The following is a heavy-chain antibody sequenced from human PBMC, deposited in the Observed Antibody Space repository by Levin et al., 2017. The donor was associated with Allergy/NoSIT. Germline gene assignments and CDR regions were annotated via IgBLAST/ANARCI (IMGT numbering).Heavy chain of an antibody. V-gene: IGHV3-72*01. Sequence: GGSLRLSCEASGFIFSDHYMDWVRQAPGKGLEWVGRIRNKANSYTTEYAASVKGRFTISRDDSENSLYLKMNSLKTEDTAVYYCARRIVTTGGSETFDIWGQGTMVTVFS. CDR1: GFIFSDHY. CDR3: ARRIVTTGGSETFDI. D-gene: IGHD5-12*01. J-gene: IGHJ3*02. CDR2: IRNKANSYTT.